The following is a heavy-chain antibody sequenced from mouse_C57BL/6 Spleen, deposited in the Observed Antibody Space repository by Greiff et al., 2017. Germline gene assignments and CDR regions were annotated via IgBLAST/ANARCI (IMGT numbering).Heavy chain of an antibody. CDR3: AREGPIFDY. V-gene: IGHV1-82*01. CDR2: IYPGDGDT. J-gene: IGHJ2*01. Sequence: QVQLKESGPELVKPGASVKISCKASGYAFSSSGMNWVKQRPGKGLEWIGRIYPGDGDTNYNGKFKGKATLTADKSSSTAYMQLSSLASEDSAVYFCAREGPIFDYWGQGTTLTVSS. CDR1: GYAFSSSG.